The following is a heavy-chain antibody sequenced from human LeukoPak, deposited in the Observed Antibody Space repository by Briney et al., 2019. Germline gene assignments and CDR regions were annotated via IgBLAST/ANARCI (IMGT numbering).Heavy chain of an antibody. J-gene: IGHJ2*01. V-gene: IGHV3-53*01. CDR3: ARSVVTLYWYFDL. D-gene: IGHD4-23*01. CDR1: GFTVSNNY. Sequence: GGSLRLSCAASGFTVSNNYMSWVRQAPGKGLEWVSTIYSGGSTYYADSVKGRFTISRDNSKNTLYLQMNSLRAEDTAVYYCARSVVTLYWYFDLWGRGTLVTVSS. CDR2: IYSGGST.